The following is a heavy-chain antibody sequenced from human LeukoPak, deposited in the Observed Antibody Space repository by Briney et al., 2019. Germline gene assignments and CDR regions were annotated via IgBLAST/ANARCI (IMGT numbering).Heavy chain of an antibody. V-gene: IGHV3-69-1*01. D-gene: IGHD2-15*01. CDR1: GGSFSGYY. Sequence: ETLSLTCAVYGGSFSGYYWNWVRQAPGKGLEWVSYISSSSTIYYADSVKGRFTISRDNAKNSLYLQMNSLRDEDTAVYYCARLDLGYCSGGSCYRTYYGMDVWGQGTTVTVSS. J-gene: IGHJ6*02. CDR2: ISSSSTI. CDR3: ARLDLGYCSGGSCYRTYYGMDV.